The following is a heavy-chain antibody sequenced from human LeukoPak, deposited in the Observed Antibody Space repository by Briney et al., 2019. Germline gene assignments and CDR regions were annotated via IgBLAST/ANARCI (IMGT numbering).Heavy chain of an antibody. CDR1: GFTFSSYV. Sequence: GGSLRLSCAASGFTFSSYVMSWVRQAPGKGMEWVSTISGSGGSTYYADSVKGRFTISRDNSKNTLYLQINSLRAEDTAVYYCATDPDSSGYYYPIFDYWGQGTPVTVSS. J-gene: IGHJ4*02. CDR2: ISGSGGST. CDR3: ATDPDSSGYYYPIFDY. V-gene: IGHV3-23*01. D-gene: IGHD3-22*01.